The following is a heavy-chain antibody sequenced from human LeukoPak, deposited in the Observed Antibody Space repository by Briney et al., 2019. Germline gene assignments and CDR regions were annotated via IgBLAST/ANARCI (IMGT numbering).Heavy chain of an antibody. CDR1: GYSFTSYW. V-gene: IGHV5-10-1*01. Sequence: TRGESLKISCKGSGYSFTSYWISWVRQMPGKGLEWMGRIDPSDSYTNYSPSFQGHVTITADKSISTAYLQWSSLKASDTAMYYCACPSMVGYYGMDVWGQGTTVTVSS. D-gene: IGHD3-10*02. CDR3: ACPSMVGYYGMDV. J-gene: IGHJ6*02. CDR2: IDPSDSYT.